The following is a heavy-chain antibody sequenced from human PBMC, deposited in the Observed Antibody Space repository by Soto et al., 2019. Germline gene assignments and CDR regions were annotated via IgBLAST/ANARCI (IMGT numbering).Heavy chain of an antibody. CDR1: GYTFSNFW. CDR2: IYPGDHET. V-gene: IGHV5-51*01. J-gene: IGHJ4*02. Sequence: GESLKISCQSSGYTFSNFWIGWVRQLPGKGLEWMGIIYPGDHETRYSPSLHGKVTISADRSINTAYLQWNSLEASDTAFYFCARSPRSSPYFDYWGQGALVTSPQ. CDR3: ARSPRSSPYFDY. D-gene: IGHD6-13*01.